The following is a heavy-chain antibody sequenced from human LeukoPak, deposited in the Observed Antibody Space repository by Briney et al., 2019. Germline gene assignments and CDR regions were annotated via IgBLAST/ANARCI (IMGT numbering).Heavy chain of an antibody. CDR1: GYTFTGYY. D-gene: IGHD2-15*01. CDR3: ARGYCSGGSCSDNLDY. Sequence: ASVKVSCKASGYTFTGYYMHWVRQAPGQGLEWMGWINPNSGATNYARKFQGGVTMTGDTSISTAYMELSRLRSDDTAVYYCARGYCSGGSCSDNLDYWGQGTLVTVSS. V-gene: IGHV1-2*02. J-gene: IGHJ4*02. CDR2: INPNSGAT.